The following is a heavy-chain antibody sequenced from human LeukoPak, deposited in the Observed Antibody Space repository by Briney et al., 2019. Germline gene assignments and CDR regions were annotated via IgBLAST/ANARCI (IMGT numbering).Heavy chain of an antibody. Sequence: SETLSLTCTVSGGSISSYYWSWIRQPPGKGLEWIGYIYYSGSTNYNPSLKSRVTISVDTSKNQFSLKLSSVTAADTAVYYCAREFRAIVVVPAAIRPFDPWGQGTLVTVSS. CDR3: AREFRAIVVVPAAIRPFDP. CDR1: GGSISSYY. J-gene: IGHJ5*02. D-gene: IGHD2-2*01. V-gene: IGHV4-59*01. CDR2: IYYSGST.